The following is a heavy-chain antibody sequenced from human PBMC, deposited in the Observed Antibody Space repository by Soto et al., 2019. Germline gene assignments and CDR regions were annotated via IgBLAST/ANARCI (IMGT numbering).Heavy chain of an antibody. Sequence: PSETLSLTYIVSGGSISNYYWSWIRQPPGKGLEWIGYIYYSGSTNYNPSLTSRVTISVDTSKNQFSLKLSSVTAADTAVYYCARHRYSYGVYYFDYWGQGTLVTVSS. CDR1: GGSISNYY. D-gene: IGHD5-18*01. CDR2: IYYSGST. CDR3: ARHRYSYGVYYFDY. J-gene: IGHJ4*02. V-gene: IGHV4-59*08.